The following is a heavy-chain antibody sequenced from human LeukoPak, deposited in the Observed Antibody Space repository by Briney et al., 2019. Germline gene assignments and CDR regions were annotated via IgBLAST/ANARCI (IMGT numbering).Heavy chain of an antibody. D-gene: IGHD3-22*01. CDR3: ARSSYYYDSSGPFDY. CDR1: GFTFSSYA. J-gene: IGHJ4*02. CDR2: MSYDGSNK. Sequence: GGSLRLSCAASGFTFSSYAMHWVRQAPGKGLEWVAVMSYDGSNKYYADSVKGRFTISRDNSKNTLYLQMNSLRAEDTAVYYCARSSYYYDSSGPFDYRGQGTLVTVSS. V-gene: IGHV3-30-3*01.